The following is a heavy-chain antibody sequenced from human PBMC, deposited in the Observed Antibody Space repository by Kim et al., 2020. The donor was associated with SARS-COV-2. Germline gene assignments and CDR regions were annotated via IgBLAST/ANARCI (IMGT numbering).Heavy chain of an antibody. V-gene: IGHV1-69*13. D-gene: IGHD3-10*01. Sequence: SVKVSCKASGGTFSSYAISWVRQAPGQGLEWMGGIIPIFGTANYAQKFQGRVTITADESTSTAYMELSSLRSEDTAVYYCARDPGTESYYGSGSHLEGFDYWGQGTLVTVSS. CDR1: GGTFSSYA. CDR2: IIPIFGTA. J-gene: IGHJ4*02. CDR3: ARDPGTESYYGSGSHLEGFDY.